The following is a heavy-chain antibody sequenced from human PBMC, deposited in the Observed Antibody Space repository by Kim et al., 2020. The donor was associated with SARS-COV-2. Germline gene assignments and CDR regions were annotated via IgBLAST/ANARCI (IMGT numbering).Heavy chain of an antibody. V-gene: IGHV4-34*01. CDR3: ARGEIVVVPAAINWFDP. J-gene: IGHJ5*02. CDR2: INHSGST. Sequence: SETLSLTCAVYGGSFSGYYWSWIRQPPGKGLEWIGEINHSGSTNYNPSLKSRVTISVDTSKNQFSLKLSSVTAADTAVYYCARGEIVVVPAAINWFDPWG. CDR1: GGSFSGYY. D-gene: IGHD2-2*01.